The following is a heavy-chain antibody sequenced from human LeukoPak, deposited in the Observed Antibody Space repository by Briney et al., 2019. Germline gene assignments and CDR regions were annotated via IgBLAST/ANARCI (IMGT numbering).Heavy chain of an antibody. Sequence: GGSLRLSCAASGFTFSSYEMNWVRQAPGKGLEWVSYISSSGSTIYYADSVKGRFTISRDNAKNSLYLQMNSLRAEDTAAYYCARVTTNLDYWGQGTLVTVSS. CDR3: ARVTTNLDY. J-gene: IGHJ4*02. CDR2: ISSSGSTI. D-gene: IGHD4-11*01. V-gene: IGHV3-48*03. CDR1: GFTFSSYE.